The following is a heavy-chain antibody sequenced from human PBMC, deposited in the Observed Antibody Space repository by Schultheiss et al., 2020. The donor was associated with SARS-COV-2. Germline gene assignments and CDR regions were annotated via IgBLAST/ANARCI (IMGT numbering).Heavy chain of an antibody. J-gene: IGHJ4*02. CDR2: IYSGGST. CDR1: GFTVSSNY. V-gene: IGHV3-53*01. Sequence: GESLKISCAASGFTVSSNYMSWVRQAPGKGLEWVSVIYSGGSTYYADSVKGRFTIARDNAKNSLYLQMDSLRDEDTAVYYCARADCSSSSCSSFGHWGQGTLVTVSS. D-gene: IGHD2-2*01. CDR3: ARADCSSSSCSSFGH.